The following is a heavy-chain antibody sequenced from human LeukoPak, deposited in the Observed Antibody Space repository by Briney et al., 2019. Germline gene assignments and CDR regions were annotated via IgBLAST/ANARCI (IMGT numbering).Heavy chain of an antibody. V-gene: IGHV3-7*01. CDR2: IKQDGSEK. J-gene: IGHJ4*02. CDR3: ATTISNEGYSNSWYPYYFDY. Sequence: PGGSLRLSCAASGFTFSSYWMTWVRQAPGKGLEWVANIKQDGSEKYYVDSVKGRFTISRDNARNSLSLQMNSLRADDTAVYYCATTISNEGYSNSWYPYYFDYWGQGTLVTVSS. CDR1: GFTFSSYW. D-gene: IGHD6-13*01.